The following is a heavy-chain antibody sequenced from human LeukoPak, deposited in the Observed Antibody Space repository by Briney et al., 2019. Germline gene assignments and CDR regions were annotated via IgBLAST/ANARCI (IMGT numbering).Heavy chain of an antibody. V-gene: IGHV3-11*04. CDR3: ARDSKYSGSYPLGAFDI. J-gene: IGHJ3*02. Sequence: PGGSLRLSCAASGFSFSDYYMTWIRQAPGKGLEWVSYISSSSSTIYYADSVEGRFTISRDNAKNSLYLQMNSLRAEDTAVYYCARDSKYSGSYPLGAFDIWGQGTMVTVSS. D-gene: IGHD1-26*01. CDR2: ISSSSSTI. CDR1: GFSFSDYY.